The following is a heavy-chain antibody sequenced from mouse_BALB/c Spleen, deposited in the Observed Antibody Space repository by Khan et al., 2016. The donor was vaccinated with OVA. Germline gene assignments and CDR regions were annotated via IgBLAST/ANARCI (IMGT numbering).Heavy chain of an antibody. Sequence: EVELVESGGGLVKPGGSLKLSCEVSGFAFNSYDMSWVRQTPEKRLEWFATISSTGTYTYYPDSVKGRFTISRDTARNTLYLQMSSLRSEDTALYYCTRPSYYGNPWFTYWGQGTLGTVSA. D-gene: IGHD2-10*01. CDR3: TRPSYYGNPWFTY. CDR1: GFAFNSYD. J-gene: IGHJ3*01. CDR2: ISSTGTYT. V-gene: IGHV5-9*02.